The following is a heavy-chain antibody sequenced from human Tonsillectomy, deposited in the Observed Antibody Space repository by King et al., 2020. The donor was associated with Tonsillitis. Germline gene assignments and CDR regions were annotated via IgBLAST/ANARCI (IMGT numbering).Heavy chain of an antibody. Sequence: VQLQESGPGLVKPSETLSLTCTVSGGSISSYYWSWVRQPAGKGLEWIGRIYSSGNTNYNPSLKSRVTMSADTSKNRFSLRLDSVTTADTAVYYCAIQTDPHYLFDYWGQGILVTVSS. CDR2: IYSSGNT. CDR1: GGSISSYY. J-gene: IGHJ4*02. V-gene: IGHV4-4*07. D-gene: IGHD1-26*01. CDR3: AIQTDPHYLFDY.